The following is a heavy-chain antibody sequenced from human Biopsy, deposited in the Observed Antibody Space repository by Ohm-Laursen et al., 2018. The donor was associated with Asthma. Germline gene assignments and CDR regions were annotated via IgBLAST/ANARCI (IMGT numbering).Heavy chain of an antibody. CDR2: ITFDGSTQ. Sequence: SSLRLSCAASGTHFGSYNMHWARQAPGKGLEWVAVITFDGSTQHYGDSVKGRFTISRDNSKNMSFLQMNSLRAEDTAVYYCSRDTLGYYFDIWGQGTQVTVSS. D-gene: IGHD6-13*01. CDR1: GTHFGSYN. V-gene: IGHV3-30-3*01. J-gene: IGHJ4*02. CDR3: SRDTLGYYFDI.